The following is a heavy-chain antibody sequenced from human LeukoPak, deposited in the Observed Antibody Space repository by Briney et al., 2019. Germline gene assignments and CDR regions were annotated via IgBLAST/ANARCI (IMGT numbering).Heavy chain of an antibody. Sequence: PPGGSLRLSCAASGFTFSSYAMSWVRQAPGKGLEWVSAISSGGGNTDYADSVKGRFTISRDNSKNTVFLQMNSLRAEDTGVYYCANRISGSSSWGQGTLVTVSS. CDR1: GFTFSSYA. CDR3: ANRISGSSS. CDR2: ISSGGGNT. D-gene: IGHD3-10*01. V-gene: IGHV3-23*01. J-gene: IGHJ5*02.